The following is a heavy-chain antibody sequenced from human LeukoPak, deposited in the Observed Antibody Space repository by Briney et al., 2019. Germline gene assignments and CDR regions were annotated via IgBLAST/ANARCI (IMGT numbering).Heavy chain of an antibody. CDR2: ISAYNGNT. D-gene: IGHD3-10*01. Sequence: ASVKVSCKASGYTFTSYGISWVRQAPGQGLEWMGWISAYNGNTNYAQKLQGRVTMTTDTSTSTAYMELRSLRSDDTAVYYCARDQVTMVREVNWLDPWGQGTLVTVSS. J-gene: IGHJ5*02. CDR1: GYTFTSYG. V-gene: IGHV1-18*04. CDR3: ARDQVTMVREVNWLDP.